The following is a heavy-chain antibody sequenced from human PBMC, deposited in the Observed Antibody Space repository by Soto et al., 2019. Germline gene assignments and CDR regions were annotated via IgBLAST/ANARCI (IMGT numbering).Heavy chain of an antibody. D-gene: IGHD6-19*01. Sequence: SETLSLTCAVSGGSISSSNWWSWVRQPPGKGLEWIGEIYHSGSTNYNPSLKSRVTISVDKSKNQFSLKLSSVTAADTAVYYWARAFSSGWYPYYYYGMDVWGQGTTVTVSS. CDR2: IYHSGST. CDR3: ARAFSSGWYPYYYYGMDV. J-gene: IGHJ6*02. V-gene: IGHV4-4*02. CDR1: GGSISSSNW.